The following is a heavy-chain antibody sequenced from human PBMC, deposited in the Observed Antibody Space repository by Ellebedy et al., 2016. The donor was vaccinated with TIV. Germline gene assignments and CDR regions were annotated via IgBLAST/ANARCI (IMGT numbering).Heavy chain of an antibody. D-gene: IGHD5-18*01. Sequence: GESLKISCTASGFTVGNNYMNWLRQAQGKGLEWVSSLSGSGGKTYYADSVKGRFTISRDNSKNTLYLQMDSLRADDPAAYYCAKAPTAAMGPIDYWGQGTLVTVSS. CDR2: LSGSGGKT. V-gene: IGHV3-23*01. CDR3: AKAPTAAMGPIDY. J-gene: IGHJ4*02. CDR1: GFTVGNNY.